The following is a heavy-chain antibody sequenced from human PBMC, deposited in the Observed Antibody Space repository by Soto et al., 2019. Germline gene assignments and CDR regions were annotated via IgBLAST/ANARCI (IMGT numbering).Heavy chain of an antibody. CDR1: GFTFSGSA. J-gene: IGHJ6*03. D-gene: IGHD2-2*01. V-gene: IGHV3-73*01. CDR2: IRSKANSYAT. CDR3: TRRRDCSSTSCYAYYYYYYMDV. Sequence: EVQLVESGGGLVQPGGSLKLSCAASGFTFSGSAMHWVRQASGKGLEWVGRIRSKANSYATAYAASVKGRFTISRDDSKNTAYLQMNSLKTEDTAVYYCTRRRDCSSTSCYAYYYYYYMDVWGKGTAVTVFS.